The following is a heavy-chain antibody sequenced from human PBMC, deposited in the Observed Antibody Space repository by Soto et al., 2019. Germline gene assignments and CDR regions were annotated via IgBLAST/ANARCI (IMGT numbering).Heavy chain of an antibody. Sequence: QVQLVESGGGVVQPGRSLRLSCAASGFTFSSYGMHWVRQAPGKGLEWVAVISYDGSNKYYADAVKGRFTIYRDNSKNPLYLQMNSLRAEDTAVYYCARSPYSVSYLAYFDYWGQGTLVTVSS. CDR1: GFTFSSYG. CDR3: ARSPYSVSYLAYFDY. V-gene: IGHV3-30*03. D-gene: IGHD1-26*01. CDR2: ISYDGSNK. J-gene: IGHJ4*02.